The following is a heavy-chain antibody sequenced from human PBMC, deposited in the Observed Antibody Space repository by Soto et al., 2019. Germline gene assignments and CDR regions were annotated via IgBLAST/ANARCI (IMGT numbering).Heavy chain of an antibody. V-gene: IGHV3-15*01. Sequence: EVQLVESGGGLVKPGGSLRLSCAASGFTFSNAWMSWVRQAPGKGLEWVGRIKSKTDGGTTDYAAPVKGRFTIARDDSRNTLYVQMNSLKPEDTAVYYCTTDIGHGGRDYWGQGTLVTVSS. CDR3: TTDIGHGGRDY. CDR2: IKSKTDGGTT. D-gene: IGHD2-15*01. J-gene: IGHJ4*02. CDR1: GFTFSNAW.